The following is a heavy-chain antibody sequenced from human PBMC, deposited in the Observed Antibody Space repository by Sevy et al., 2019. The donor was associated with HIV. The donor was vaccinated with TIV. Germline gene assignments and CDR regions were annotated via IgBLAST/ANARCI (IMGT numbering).Heavy chain of an antibody. D-gene: IGHD1-1*01. CDR1: GFTFNRYS. J-gene: IGHJ1*01. V-gene: IGHV3-30-3*01. CDR2: ISFDASNN. Sequence: GGSLRLSCAASGFTFNRYSMHWVRQAPGKGLEWVATISFDASNNHYPDSGKGRFTISRDNFQNSLFLQMDSLRPEDTAVYYCALERLSSDVAEYFQNWGQGTLVTVSS. CDR3: ALERLSSDVAEYFQN.